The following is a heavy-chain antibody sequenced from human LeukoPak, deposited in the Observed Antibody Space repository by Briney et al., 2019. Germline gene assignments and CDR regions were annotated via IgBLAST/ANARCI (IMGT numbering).Heavy chain of an antibody. CDR2: IYPGDSDT. V-gene: IGHV5-51*01. CDR1: GYSFTSYW. J-gene: IGHJ2*01. CDR3: ARRAYGEALFYWYFDL. D-gene: IGHD4-17*01. Sequence: GESLKISCKGSGYSFTSYWIGWVRQMPGKGLEWMGIIYPGDSDTRYSPSFQGQVTISADKSISTAYLQWSSLKASDTAMYYCARRAYGEALFYWYFDLWGRGTLVTVSS.